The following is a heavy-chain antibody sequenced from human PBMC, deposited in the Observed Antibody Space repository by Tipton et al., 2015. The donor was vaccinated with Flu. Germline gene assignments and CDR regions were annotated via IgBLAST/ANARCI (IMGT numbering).Heavy chain of an antibody. CDR1: GFTFSNYG. Sequence: AASGFTFSNYGINWVRQAPGKGLEWVSFISSSGTYKLYADSMKGRVTISRDNAKNSLYLQMNSLRAEDTAVYYCARDGGSCSNGVCYYYYGMDVWGQGTTVTVSS. CDR2: ISSSGTYK. J-gene: IGHJ6*02. CDR3: ARDGGSCSNGVCYYYYGMDV. D-gene: IGHD2-8*01. V-gene: IGHV3-21*01.